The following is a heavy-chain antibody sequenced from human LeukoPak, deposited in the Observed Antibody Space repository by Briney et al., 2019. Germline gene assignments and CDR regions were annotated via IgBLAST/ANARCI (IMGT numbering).Heavy chain of an antibody. CDR1: GFTVSSNY. CDR2: IYRGGSA. V-gene: IGHV3-53*01. CDR3: ARDSSWPPDAFDI. Sequence: GGSLRLSCAASGFTVSSNYISWVRQAPGKGLEWVSVIYRGGSAYYADSVKGRFTISRDNSKNTLYLQMNSLRAEDTAVYYCARDSSWPPDAFDIWGQGTVVTVSS. J-gene: IGHJ3*02. D-gene: IGHD6-13*01.